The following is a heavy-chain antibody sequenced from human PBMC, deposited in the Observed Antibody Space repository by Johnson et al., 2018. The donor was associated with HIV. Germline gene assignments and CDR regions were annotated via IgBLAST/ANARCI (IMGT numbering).Heavy chain of an antibody. V-gene: IGHV3-30-3*01. CDR1: GFTFSSYA. CDR2: ISYDGSNK. D-gene: IGHD5-24*01. J-gene: IGHJ3*02. CDR3: ARACRDGYTCDAFDI. Sequence: QVQLMESGGGVVQPGRSLILSCAASGFTFSSYAMHWVRQAPGKGLEWVAVISYDGSNKYYADSVKGRFTISRDNSKNTLYLQMNSLRAEDTAVYYCARACRDGYTCDAFDIWGQGTMVTVSS.